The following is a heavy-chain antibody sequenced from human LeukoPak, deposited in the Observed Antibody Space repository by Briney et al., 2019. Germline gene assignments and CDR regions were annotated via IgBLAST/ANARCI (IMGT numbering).Heavy chain of an antibody. D-gene: IGHD6-13*01. CDR1: GFTFDDYA. Sequence: GGSLRLSCAASGFTFDDYAMHWVRQAPGKGLEWVSGIGWNSGGIVYADSVKGRFTISRHNSKNTLYLQMNSLRAEDTAVYYCASAGDPYSSFDYWGQGTLVTVSS. V-gene: IGHV3-9*01. CDR3: ASAGDPYSSFDY. J-gene: IGHJ4*02. CDR2: IGWNSGGI.